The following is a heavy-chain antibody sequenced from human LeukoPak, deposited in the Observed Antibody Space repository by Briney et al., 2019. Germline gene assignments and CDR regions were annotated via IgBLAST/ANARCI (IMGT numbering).Heavy chain of an antibody. CDR1: GGTFSSYA. V-gene: IGHV1-69*04. CDR3: ALSAAGVTTRPS. J-gene: IGHJ5*02. CDR2: IIPILGIA. D-gene: IGHD6-13*01. Sequence: SVKVSCKASGGTFSSYAISWVRQAPGQGLDWMGRIIPILGIANYAQKFQGRVTITADKSTSTAYMQLSSLRSEDTAVYYCALSAAGVTTRPSWGQGTLVTVSS.